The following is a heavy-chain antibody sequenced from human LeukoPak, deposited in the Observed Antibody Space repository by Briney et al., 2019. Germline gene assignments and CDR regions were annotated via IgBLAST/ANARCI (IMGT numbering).Heavy chain of an antibody. J-gene: IGHJ4*02. CDR2: ISGSGGST. V-gene: IGHV3-23*01. Sequence: GGSLRLSCAASGFTFSSYGMSWVRQAPGKGLEWVSAISGSGGSTYYADSVKGRFTISRDNSKNTLYLQMNSLRAEDTAIYYCARDERLLSFLKWGQGTLVTVSS. D-gene: IGHD3-3*01. CDR3: ARDERLLSFLK. CDR1: GFTFSSYG.